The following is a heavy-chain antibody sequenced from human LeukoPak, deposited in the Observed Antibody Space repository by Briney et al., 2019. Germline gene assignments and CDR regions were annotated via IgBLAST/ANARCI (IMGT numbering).Heavy chain of an antibody. CDR1: GYTFTSYG. Sequence: ASVKVSRKASGYTFTSYGISWVRQAPGQGLEWMGWISAYNGNTNYAQKLQGRVTMTTDTSTSTAYMELRSPRSDDTAVYYCARGGEQQLVLGYHYGMDVWGQGTTVTVSS. J-gene: IGHJ6*02. CDR2: ISAYNGNT. V-gene: IGHV1-18*01. CDR3: ARGGEQQLVLGYHYGMDV. D-gene: IGHD6-13*01.